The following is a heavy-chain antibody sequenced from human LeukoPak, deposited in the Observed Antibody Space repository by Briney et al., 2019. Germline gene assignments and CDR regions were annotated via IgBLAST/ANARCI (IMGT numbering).Heavy chain of an antibody. CDR2: IHYSGST. D-gene: IGHD3-22*01. CDR3: ARRSGGYYSAY. Sequence: SETLSLTCTVSGGSISNFYWSWIRQPPGKGLEWIGYIHYSGSTNYTPSLKSRVTISVDTSKNQFSLKLSSVTAADTAVYYCARRSGGYYSAYWGQGTLVTVSS. CDR1: GGSISNFY. V-gene: IGHV4-59*12. J-gene: IGHJ4*02.